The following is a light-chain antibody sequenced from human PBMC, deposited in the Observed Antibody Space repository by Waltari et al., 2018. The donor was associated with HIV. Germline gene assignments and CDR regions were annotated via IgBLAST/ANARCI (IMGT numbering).Light chain of an antibody. CDR1: QRVSSN. V-gene: IGKV3-15*01. CDR3: QRYNKWPLYT. CDR2: GAS. Sequence: EIVMTQSPATLSVSPGERATLSCRASQRVSSNLAWYQQRPGQAPRLLIYGASTRATGIPARFSGSGSGTEFTLTISSLQSEDFAVYYCQRYNKWPLYTFGQGTKLEIK. J-gene: IGKJ2*01.